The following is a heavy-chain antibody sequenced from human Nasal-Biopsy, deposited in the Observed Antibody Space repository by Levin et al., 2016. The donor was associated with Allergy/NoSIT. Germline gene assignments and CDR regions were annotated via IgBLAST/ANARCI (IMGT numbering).Heavy chain of an antibody. J-gene: IGHJ4*02. Sequence: GESLKISCAASGFPFSDYYMTWIRQAPGKGLECVSYISSGGHTIYYADSVRGRFTISRDNAKNAVYLEMNSLRAEDTAVYYCARATNCDYWGQGTLVTVSS. D-gene: IGHD5-24*01. CDR3: ARATNCDY. V-gene: IGHV3-11*01. CDR1: GFPFSDYY. CDR2: ISSGGHTI.